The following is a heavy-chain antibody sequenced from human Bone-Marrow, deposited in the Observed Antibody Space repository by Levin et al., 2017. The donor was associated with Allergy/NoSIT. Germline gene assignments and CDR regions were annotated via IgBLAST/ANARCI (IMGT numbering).Heavy chain of an antibody. CDR2: FDPEDAET. Sequence: ASVKVSCKVSGNTLSELSMHWVRQSPGKGLEWMGGFDPEDAETIYSPNFLGRVTMTEDTSTDTAYMELSGLTSDDTAVYYCSSSPAPTMTPIPTMFNLWGQGTLVTVSS. V-gene: IGHV1-24*01. CDR3: SSSPAPTMTPIPTMFNL. J-gene: IGHJ5*02. D-gene: IGHD1-26*01. CDR1: GNTLSELS.